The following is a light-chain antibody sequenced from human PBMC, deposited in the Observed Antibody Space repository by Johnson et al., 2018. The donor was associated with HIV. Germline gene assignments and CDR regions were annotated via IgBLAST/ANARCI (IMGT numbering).Light chain of an antibody. Sequence: QSVLTQPPSVSAAPGQKVTISCSGSSSNIGNNYVSWYQQLPGTAPKVLIYDNNERPSGIPDRFSGSKSGTSATLGITGLQTGDEADYYCGTWDSSLSVGYVFGTGTKVTVL. V-gene: IGLV1-51*01. CDR2: DNN. J-gene: IGLJ1*01. CDR3: GTWDSSLSVGYV. CDR1: SSNIGNNY.